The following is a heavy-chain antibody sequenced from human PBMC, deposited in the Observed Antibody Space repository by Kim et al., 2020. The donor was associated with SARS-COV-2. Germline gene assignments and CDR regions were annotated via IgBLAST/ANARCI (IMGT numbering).Heavy chain of an antibody. CDR3: ARSEWETTYFFDY. D-gene: IGHD1-26*01. V-gene: IGHV3-66*01. Sequence: YPDYVNGRFTVSRDNSKNTLHLQMNNLRAEDTAVYYCARSEWETTYFFDYWGQGTLVTVSS. J-gene: IGHJ4*02.